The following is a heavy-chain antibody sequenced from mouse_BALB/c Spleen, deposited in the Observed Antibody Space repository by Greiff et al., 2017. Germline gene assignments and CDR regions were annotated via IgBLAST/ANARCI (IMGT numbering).Heavy chain of an antibody. Sequence: QVQLQQSGAELVKPGASVKLSCKASGYAFTNYWLGWVKQRPGHGLEWIGDIYPGSGNTYYNEKFKGKATLTADKSSSTAFMQLSSLTSEDSAVYFCARGGGKGAMDYWGQGTSVTVSS. CDR2: IYPGSGNT. CDR3: ARGGGKGAMDY. V-gene: IGHV1-63*01. CDR1: GYAFTNYW. D-gene: IGHD2-1*01. J-gene: IGHJ4*01.